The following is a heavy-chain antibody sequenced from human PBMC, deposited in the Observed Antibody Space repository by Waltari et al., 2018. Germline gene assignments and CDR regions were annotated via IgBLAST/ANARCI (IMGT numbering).Heavy chain of an antibody. D-gene: IGHD5-18*01. V-gene: IGHV1-69*04. J-gene: IGHJ4*02. Sequence: PGQGLEWMGRIIPFLGIANHGQKFQGKVRITADESTSTVQMELSRLRSEDTAVYYCARDLAMATTPLDYWGQGTLVTVSS. CDR2: IIPFLGIA. CDR3: ARDLAMATTPLDY.